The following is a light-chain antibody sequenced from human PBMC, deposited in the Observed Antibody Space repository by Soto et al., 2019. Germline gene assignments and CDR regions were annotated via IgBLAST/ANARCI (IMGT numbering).Light chain of an antibody. CDR2: KAS. J-gene: IGKJ3*01. Sequence: DIQMTQSPSTLSASVGDRVTITCRASQSISSWLAWYQQKPGQAPQLLIYKASNLESGVPSRFSGSGSWTEFTLTISSLQPDDFAPYYCQQYNSYPLTFGPGTKVDIK. CDR3: QQYNSYPLT. CDR1: QSISSW. V-gene: IGKV1-5*03.